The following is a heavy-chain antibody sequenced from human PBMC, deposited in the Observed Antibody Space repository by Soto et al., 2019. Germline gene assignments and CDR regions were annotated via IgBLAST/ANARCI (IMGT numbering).Heavy chain of an antibody. CDR2: IYHTGSA. J-gene: IGHJ4*02. Sequence: PSETLSLTCTVSGDSISSTSYWGWIRQPPGMGQQWLGYIYHTGSAVYNPSLQSRVTLSVDTSKNQFSLKLTSVAAADTAVYYCARDGAAMTGLGVDYWGQGTLVTVSS. V-gene: IGHV4-59*01. CDR3: ARDGAAMTGLGVDY. CDR1: GDSISSTSY. D-gene: IGHD3-16*01.